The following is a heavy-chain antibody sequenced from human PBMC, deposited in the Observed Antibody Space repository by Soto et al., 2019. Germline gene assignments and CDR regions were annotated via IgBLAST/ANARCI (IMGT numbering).Heavy chain of an antibody. J-gene: IGHJ2*01. CDR2: ISYDGSNK. CDR1: GFTFSSYA. V-gene: IGHV3-30-3*01. Sequence: QVQLVESGGGVVQPGRSLRLSCAASGFTFSSYAMHWVRQVPGKGLEWVAVISYDGSNKYYADSVKGRFTISRDNSKNSLYMQMTSLSDEDTAVYYCARPLWRDDYNWGYFDLWGRGTLVTVSS. D-gene: IGHD4-4*01. CDR3: ARPLWRDDYNWGYFDL.